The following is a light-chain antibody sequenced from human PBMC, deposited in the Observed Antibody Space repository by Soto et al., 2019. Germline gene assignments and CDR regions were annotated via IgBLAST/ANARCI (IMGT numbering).Light chain of an antibody. Sequence: SALTQPPSASGSPGQSVTISCTGTSSDVGGYNYVSWYQQHPGKAPKLMIYEVSKRPSGVPDRFSGSKSGNTASLTVSGLQAEDEADYYCSSYAGSNIIWVFGGGTKLTVL. V-gene: IGLV2-8*01. CDR1: SSDVGGYNY. CDR2: EVS. CDR3: SSYAGSNIIWV. J-gene: IGLJ3*02.